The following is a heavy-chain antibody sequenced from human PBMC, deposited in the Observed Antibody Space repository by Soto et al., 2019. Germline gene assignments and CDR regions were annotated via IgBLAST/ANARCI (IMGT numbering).Heavy chain of an antibody. D-gene: IGHD6-13*01. J-gene: IGHJ4*02. CDR2: MYYSGRT. V-gene: IGHV4-59*01. Sequence: QVQLQESGPGLVKPSETLSLTCTVSGGSISSYYWSWIRQPPGKGLEWIGYMYYSGRTNYNPSLKSRVTISVDTSKNQFSLKLSSVTAADAAVYYCARDGYSSYFDYWGQGTLVTVSS. CDR1: GGSISSYY. CDR3: ARDGYSSYFDY.